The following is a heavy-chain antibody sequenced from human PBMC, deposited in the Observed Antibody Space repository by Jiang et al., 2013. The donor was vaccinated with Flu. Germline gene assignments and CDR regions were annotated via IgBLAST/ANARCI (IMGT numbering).Heavy chain of an antibody. Sequence: GRSLRLSCAASGFTFNDYSLHWVRQAPGKGLEWVAVISYDGSNEYYADPVKGRFTLSRDNSKNTVDLQMNSLRPEDTAVYFCARGVGPQIFYFDWFSYWGQGTLVTVSS. D-gene: IGHD3-9*01. V-gene: IGHV3-30-3*01. J-gene: IGHJ4*02. CDR3: ARGVGPQIFYFDWFSY. CDR1: GFTFNDYS. CDR2: ISYDGSNE.